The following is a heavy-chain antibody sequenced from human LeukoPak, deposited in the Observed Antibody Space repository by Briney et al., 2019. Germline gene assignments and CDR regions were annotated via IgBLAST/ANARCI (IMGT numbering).Heavy chain of an antibody. CDR2: INPSGGST. J-gene: IGHJ4*02. V-gene: IGHV1-46*01. CDR3: ARIGRSSGWYYGDFDY. CDR1: GYTFTSYY. D-gene: IGHD6-19*01. Sequence: ASVKVSCKASGYTFTSYYMHWVRQAPGQGLEWMGIINPSGGSTSYAQKFQGRVTMTRDMSTSTVYMELSSLRSEDTAVYYCARIGRSSGWYYGDFDYWGQGTLVTVSS.